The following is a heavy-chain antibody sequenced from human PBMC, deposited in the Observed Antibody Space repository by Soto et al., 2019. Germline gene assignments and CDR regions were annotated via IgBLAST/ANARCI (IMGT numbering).Heavy chain of an antibody. CDR3: TREAIVAENWFDP. J-gene: IGHJ5*02. CDR1: GYTFVDYA. D-gene: IGHD2-21*01. V-gene: IGHV1-3*01. CDR2: MNPNTGNI. Sequence: QVQLVQSGAEVKRPGASVKISCRASGYTFVDYALHWVRQAPGQGLEWVGWMNPNTGNIKYSHNVEDRVSITRDRATSTAYMELRGLRSEDTAVYFCTREAIVAENWFDPWGQGTLVTVSS.